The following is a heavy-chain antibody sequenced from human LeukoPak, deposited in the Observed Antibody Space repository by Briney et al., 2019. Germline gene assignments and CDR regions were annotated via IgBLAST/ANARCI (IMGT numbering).Heavy chain of an antibody. J-gene: IGHJ5*02. CDR3: ARSPTSPLYYYDSSGYYYDPYNWFDP. D-gene: IGHD3-22*01. CDR1: GFTFSCYS. Sequence: GGSLRLSCAASGFTFSCYSMKWVRQAPGKGVVWVSSICSSSTYIHYADSEKGRFTISRDNAKNSLFLQMNSLRAEDTAVYYCARSPTSPLYYYDSSGYYYDPYNWFDPWGQGTLVTVSS. V-gene: IGHV3-21*01. CDR2: ICSSSTYI.